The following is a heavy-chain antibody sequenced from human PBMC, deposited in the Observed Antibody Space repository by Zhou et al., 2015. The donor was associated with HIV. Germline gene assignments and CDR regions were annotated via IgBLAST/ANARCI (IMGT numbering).Heavy chain of an antibody. CDR2: ITPVLGTA. CDR1: EGTFSSYG. J-gene: IGHJ6*02. CDR3: ALGTVTPDYGMDV. V-gene: IGHV1-69*06. D-gene: IGHD4-17*01. Sequence: QVQLVQSGAEVKKPGSSVKVSCKPSEGTFSSYGISWVRQAPGQGLEWMGGITPVLGTAKYAQKFQGRVSFTADRSTSTAYMELRSLRSDDTAVYYCALGTVTPDYGMDVWGQGP.